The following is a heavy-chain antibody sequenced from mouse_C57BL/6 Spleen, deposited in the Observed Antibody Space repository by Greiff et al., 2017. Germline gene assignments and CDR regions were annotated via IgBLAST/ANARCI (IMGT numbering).Heavy chain of an antibody. Sequence: VQLLQPGAELVKPGASVKMSCKASGYTFSSYWITWVPQRPGKGLEWIGNIYPGSGSTNYTEKFKSQATLTGDTSSNTAYMQLSSLTSEDSAVYDGARGATVVATRYFDVWGTGTTVTVSS. CDR2: IYPGSGST. CDR3: ARGATVVATRYFDV. D-gene: IGHD1-1*01. CDR1: GYTFSSYW. J-gene: IGHJ1*03. V-gene: IGHV1-55*01.